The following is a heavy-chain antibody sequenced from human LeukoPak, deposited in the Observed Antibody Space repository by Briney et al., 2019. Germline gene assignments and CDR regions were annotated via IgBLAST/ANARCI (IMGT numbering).Heavy chain of an antibody. CDR3: TTRIMITFGGVIVIQY. Sequence: GGSLRLSCAASGFTFSNAWMSWVRQAPGKGLEWVGRIKSKTDGGTTDYAAPVKGRFTISRDDSKNTLYLQMNSLKTEDTAVYYCTTRIMITFGGVIVIQYWGQGTLVTVSS. CDR1: GFTFSNAW. CDR2: IKSKTDGGTT. J-gene: IGHJ4*02. D-gene: IGHD3-16*02. V-gene: IGHV3-15*01.